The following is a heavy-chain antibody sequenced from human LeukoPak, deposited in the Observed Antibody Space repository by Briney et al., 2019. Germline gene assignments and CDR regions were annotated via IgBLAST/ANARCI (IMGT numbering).Heavy chain of an antibody. D-gene: IGHD4-11*01. V-gene: IGHV4-31*03. CDR2: IYYSGST. CDR3: ARSGESDYSNYD. Sequence: SETLSLTCTVSGGSISSGGYYWSWIRQHPGKGLEWIGNIYYSGSTYYNPSLKIRVTISVDTSKNQFSLKLSSVTAADTAVYYCARSGESDYSNYDWGQGTLVTVSS. CDR1: GGSISSGGYY. J-gene: IGHJ4*02.